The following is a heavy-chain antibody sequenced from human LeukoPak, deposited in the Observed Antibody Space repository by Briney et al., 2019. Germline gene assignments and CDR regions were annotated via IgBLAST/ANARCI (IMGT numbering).Heavy chain of an antibody. CDR1: VYTFTGYY. D-gene: IGHD6-19*01. CDR3: AREEIVVAGTDY. J-gene: IGHJ4*02. Sequence: ASVKVSCKASVYTFTGYYMHWVRQAPGQGLEWMGWINPNSGGTNYAQKFQGRVTMTRDTSISTAYMELSRLRSDDTAVYYCAREEIVVAGTDYWGQGTLVTVSS. V-gene: IGHV1-2*02. CDR2: INPNSGGT.